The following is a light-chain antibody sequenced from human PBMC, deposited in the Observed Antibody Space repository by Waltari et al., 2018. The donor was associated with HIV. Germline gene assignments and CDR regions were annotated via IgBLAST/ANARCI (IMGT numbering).Light chain of an antibody. Sequence: SYVLTQPPSVSVAPGQTARITCGGDNIGSKTVTWYQQKPGQAPVLLVFDETDRPSGIGDRFSGSNSGNTATLSIARVEAGVEADYYCQVWDSSGDHPRVIFGGGTKLTVL. CDR3: QVWDSSGDHPRVI. V-gene: IGLV3-21*02. CDR2: DET. J-gene: IGLJ2*01. CDR1: NIGSKT.